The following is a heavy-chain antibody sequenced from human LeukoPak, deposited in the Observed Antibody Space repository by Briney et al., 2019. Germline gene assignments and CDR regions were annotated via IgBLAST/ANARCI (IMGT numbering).Heavy chain of an antibody. CDR2: IYYSGST. Sequence: NPSETLSLTCTVSGGSISSYYWSWIRQPPGKGLEWIGYIYYSGSTNYNPSLKSRVTISVDTSKNQFSLKLSSVTAADTAVYYCARHYNYYDSSGQRGSDAFDIWGQGTMVTVSS. J-gene: IGHJ3*02. V-gene: IGHV4-59*08. CDR1: GGSISSYY. CDR3: ARHYNYYDSSGQRGSDAFDI. D-gene: IGHD3-22*01.